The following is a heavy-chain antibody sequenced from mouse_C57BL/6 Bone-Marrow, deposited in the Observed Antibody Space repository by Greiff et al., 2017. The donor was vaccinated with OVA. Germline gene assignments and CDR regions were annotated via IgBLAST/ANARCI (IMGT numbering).Heavy chain of an antibody. CDR3: ASPLLRLAGSHFYY. Sequence: EVQRVESGPVLVKPGASVKMSCKASGYTFTDYYMNWVKQSHGKSLEWIGVINPYNGGTSYNQKLKGKATLTVDKSSSTAYMELNSPTPEDSAVYYCASPLLRLAGSHFYYWGQGTTLTVSS. CDR2: INPYNGGT. J-gene: IGHJ2*01. V-gene: IGHV1-19*01. CDR1: GYTFTDYY. D-gene: IGHD1-2*01.